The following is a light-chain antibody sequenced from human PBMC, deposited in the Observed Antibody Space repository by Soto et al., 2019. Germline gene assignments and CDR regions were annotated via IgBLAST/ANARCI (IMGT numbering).Light chain of an antibody. CDR2: KAS. Sequence: DIQLTQSPSTLSASVGDRVTITCRASQSISTWLAWYQQKPGKAPKLLIYKASSLESGVPSRFSGSGSGTEFTLTISSLQPDDFATFQCQQYNSSPWTFGQGTKLEIK. J-gene: IGKJ2*02. CDR1: QSISTW. CDR3: QQYNSSPWT. V-gene: IGKV1-5*03.